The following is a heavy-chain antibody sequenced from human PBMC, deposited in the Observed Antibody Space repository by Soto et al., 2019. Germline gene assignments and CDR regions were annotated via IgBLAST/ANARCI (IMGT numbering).Heavy chain of an antibody. CDR2: ISYDGSNK. CDR3: AKSSGGSSPPTLWY. V-gene: IGHV3-30*18. J-gene: IGHJ4*02. Sequence: PGGSLRLSCSASVFTFSSYGMHWFRQAPGKGLEWVAVISYDGSNKYYADSVKGRFTISRDNSKNTLYLQMNSLRAEDTAVYYCAKSSGGSSPPTLWYWGQGTLVTVSS. D-gene: IGHD6-6*01. CDR1: VFTFSSYG.